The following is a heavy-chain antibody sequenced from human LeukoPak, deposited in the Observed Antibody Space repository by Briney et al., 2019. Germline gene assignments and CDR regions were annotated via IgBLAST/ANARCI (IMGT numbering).Heavy chain of an antibody. CDR2: IYYSGST. CDR1: GGSVSSGSYY. D-gene: IGHD1-7*01. V-gene: IGHV4-61*01. CDR3: ARDGVRNWNYAYYYYYGMDV. J-gene: IGHJ6*02. Sequence: RPSETLSLTCTVSGGSVSSGSYYWSWIRQPPGKGLEWIGYIYYSGSTNYNPSLKSRVTISVDTSKNQFSLKLSSVTAADTAVYYCARDGVRNWNYAYYYYYGMDVWGQGTTVTVSS.